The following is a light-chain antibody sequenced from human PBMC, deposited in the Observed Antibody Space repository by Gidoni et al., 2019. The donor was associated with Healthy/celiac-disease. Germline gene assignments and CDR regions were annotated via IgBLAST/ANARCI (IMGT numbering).Light chain of an antibody. Sequence: DIQMTQSPSSVSASVGDRVTITCRASQGIRSWLAWYQQKPGNAPKLLIYAVSSLPSGVPSRFSGSGSGTDFTLTISSLQPEYFATYYCQQANRFGLTFGGGTKVEIK. V-gene: IGKV1-12*01. J-gene: IGKJ4*01. CDR2: AVS. CDR3: QQANRFGLT. CDR1: QGIRSW.